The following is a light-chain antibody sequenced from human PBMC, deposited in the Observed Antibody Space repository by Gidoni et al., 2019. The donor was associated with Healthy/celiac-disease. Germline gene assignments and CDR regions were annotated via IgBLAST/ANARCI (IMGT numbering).Light chain of an antibody. CDR1: QSVSSN. V-gene: IGKV3-15*01. CDR2: GAS. J-gene: IGKJ1*01. Sequence: DIVMTQSPATLSVSPGERATLSCRASQSVSSNLAWYQQKPGQAPRLLIYGASTRATGIPARFSGSGSGTEFTLTISILQSEDFAVYYCQQYNNWPTWTFGQGTKVEIK. CDR3: QQYNNWPTWT.